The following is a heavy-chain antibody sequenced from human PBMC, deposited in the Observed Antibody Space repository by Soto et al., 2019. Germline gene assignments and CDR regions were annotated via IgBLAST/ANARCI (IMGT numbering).Heavy chain of an antibody. CDR3: ARYHQYSKDTWAFDI. J-gene: IGHJ3*02. V-gene: IGHV4-34*01. CDR2: INHSGST. Sequence: SETLSLTCAVSGGSFSGYYWSWIRQPPGKGLEWIGEINHSGSTNYNPSLKSRVTISVDTSNNHFSLKLSSVTAADTAVYYCARYHQYSKDTWAFDIWGQGIVVTVPS. D-gene: IGHD5-18*01. CDR1: GGSFSGYY.